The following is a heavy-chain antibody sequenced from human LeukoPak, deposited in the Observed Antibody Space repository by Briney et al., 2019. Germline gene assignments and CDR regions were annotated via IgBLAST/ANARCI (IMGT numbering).Heavy chain of an antibody. V-gene: IGHV4-4*02. CDR1: GGSISSSNW. J-gene: IGHJ2*01. Sequence: SETLSLTCAVSGGSISSSNWWRWVRQPPGKGLEWIGEIYHSGSTNYNPPLKSRVTISVDKSKNQFSLKLSSVTAADTAVYYCARHGGPPETPSPVWYFDVWGRGTLVTVSS. CDR3: ARHGGPPETPSPVWYFDV. CDR2: IYHSGST. D-gene: IGHD3-16*01.